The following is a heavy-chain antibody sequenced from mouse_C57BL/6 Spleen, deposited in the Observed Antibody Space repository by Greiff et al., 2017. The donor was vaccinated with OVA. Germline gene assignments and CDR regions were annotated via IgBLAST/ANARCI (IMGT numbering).Heavy chain of an antibody. Sequence: EVKLMESGGGLVQPGGSMKLSCVASGFTFSNYWMNWVRQSPEKGLEWVAQIRLKSDNYATHYAESVKGRFTISRDDSKSSVYLQMNNLRAEDTGIYYCTGDGVRWYFDVWGTGTTVTVSS. D-gene: IGHD2-14*01. J-gene: IGHJ1*03. CDR1: GFTFSNYW. V-gene: IGHV6-3*01. CDR3: TGDGVRWYFDV. CDR2: IRLKSDNYAT.